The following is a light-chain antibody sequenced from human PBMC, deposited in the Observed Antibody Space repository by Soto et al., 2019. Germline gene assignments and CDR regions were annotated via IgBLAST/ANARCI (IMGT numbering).Light chain of an antibody. Sequence: QSVLTQPPSASGAPGQRVTISCSGSASNIGRDPVNWYQQVPGTAPKLLIYENNHRPSGVPDRFSGSKSGTSASLVISGLQSEDEAEYFCAGWDGSPKGFVFGTGTKLTVL. CDR1: ASNIGRDP. J-gene: IGLJ1*01. CDR3: AGWDGSPKGFV. CDR2: ENN. V-gene: IGLV1-44*01.